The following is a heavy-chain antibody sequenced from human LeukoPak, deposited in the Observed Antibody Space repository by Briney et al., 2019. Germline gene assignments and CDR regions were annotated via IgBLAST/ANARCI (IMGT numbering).Heavy chain of an antibody. Sequence: GGSLRLSCALSGNYWMHLVRLAPGKGLVWIAYINSDGSWTSYADSVKGRFTISKDNAKNTVYLQMNSLRAEDTAVYYCVSFYQTYWGRGTLVTVSS. V-gene: IGHV3-74*01. J-gene: IGHJ4*02. CDR3: VSFYQTY. D-gene: IGHD2/OR15-2a*01. CDR1: GNYW. CDR2: INSDGSWT.